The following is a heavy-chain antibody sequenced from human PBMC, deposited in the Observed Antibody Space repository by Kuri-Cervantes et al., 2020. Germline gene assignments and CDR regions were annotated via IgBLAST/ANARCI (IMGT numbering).Heavy chain of an antibody. Sequence: ASVKVSCKASGYTFTSYGISWVRQAPGQGLEWMGIINPSSFTTDYAQKFQGRVTMTWDTPTSTVYMELSSLRSEDTAVYYCAREGGPETYYFDYWGQGALVTVSS. CDR3: AREGGPETYYFDY. CDR2: INPSSFTT. J-gene: IGHJ4*02. CDR1: GYTFTSYG. V-gene: IGHV1-46*01. D-gene: IGHD3-16*01.